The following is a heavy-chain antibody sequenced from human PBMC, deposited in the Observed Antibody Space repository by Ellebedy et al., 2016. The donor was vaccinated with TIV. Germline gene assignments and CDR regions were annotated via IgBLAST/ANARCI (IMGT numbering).Heavy chain of an antibody. V-gene: IGHV3-15*01. CDR1: GFTFSKAW. CDR2: VKSKTDGGTT. Sequence: GESLKISCAGSGFTFSKAWMSWVRQAPGKGLEWVGRVKSKTDGGTTDYAAPVKGRFTISRDDSKNTLYLQMNSLKTEDTAVYYCTTDDMKYWGQGTLVTISS. D-gene: IGHD2-15*01. CDR3: TTDDMKY. J-gene: IGHJ4*02.